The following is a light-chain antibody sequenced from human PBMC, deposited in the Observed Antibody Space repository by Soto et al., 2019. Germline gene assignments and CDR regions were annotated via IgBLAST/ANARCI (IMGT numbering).Light chain of an antibody. CDR2: GAS. CDR3: QQYNDCPPIYS. J-gene: IGKJ2*03. Sequence: TVVTQSPGTLSVSPGERATMSCTASQAISYNVAWYQHFPGQAPRLLIHGASTRANGVPARFSGSGSGTEFTLTITSVQSEDFATYYCQQYNDCPPIYSFGRGTTLEI. CDR1: QAISYN. V-gene: IGKV3-15*01.